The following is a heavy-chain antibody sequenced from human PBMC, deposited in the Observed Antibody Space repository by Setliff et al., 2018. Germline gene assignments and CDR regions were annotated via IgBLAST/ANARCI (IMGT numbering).Heavy chain of an antibody. Sequence: SGPTLVNPTQTLTLTCTFSGFSLSTSGMCVSWIRQPPGKALEWLARIDWDDDKYYSTSLKTRLTISKDTSKNQVVLTMTNMDPVDTAVYYCARGPSWQGGSYYFDFWGQGTLVTVSS. D-gene: IGHD1-26*01. CDR2: IDWDDDK. V-gene: IGHV2-70*02. J-gene: IGHJ4*02. CDR3: ARGPSWQGGSYYFDF. CDR1: GFSLSTSGMC.